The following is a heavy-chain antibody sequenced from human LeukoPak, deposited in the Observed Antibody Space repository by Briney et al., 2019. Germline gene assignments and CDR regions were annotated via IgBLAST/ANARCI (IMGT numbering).Heavy chain of an antibody. J-gene: IGHJ5*02. V-gene: IGHV4-31*03. Sequence: SQTLSLTCTVSGGSISSGGYYWSWIRQHPGKGLEWIGYIYYSGSTYYNPSLKSRVTISVDTSKNQFSLKLSSVTAADTAVYYRARKTQIGGGRDWFDPWGQGTLVTASS. D-gene: IGHD3-16*01. CDR2: IYYSGST. CDR1: GGSISSGGYY. CDR3: ARKTQIGGGRDWFDP.